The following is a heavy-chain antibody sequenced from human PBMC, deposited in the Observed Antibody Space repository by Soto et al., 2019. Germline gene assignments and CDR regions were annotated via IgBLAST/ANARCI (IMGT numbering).Heavy chain of an antibody. CDR1: GLSFTSYG. D-gene: IGHD2-2*01. CDR2: IWYDGSNK. V-gene: IGHV3-33*01. CDR3: ARLGYCSSTRCYYYGMDV. Sequence: GGSRRLACPASGLSFTSYGMHWVRQAAGKGLEWVAVIWYDGSNKYYVESVKGRFTISRDNSKNTLYLQMDSLRAEDTAVYYCARLGYCSSTRCYYYGMDVWGQGPMVTVSS. J-gene: IGHJ6*02.